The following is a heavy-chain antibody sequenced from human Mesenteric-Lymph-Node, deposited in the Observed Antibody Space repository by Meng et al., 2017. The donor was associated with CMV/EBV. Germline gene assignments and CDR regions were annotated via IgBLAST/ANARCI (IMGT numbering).Heavy chain of an antibody. J-gene: IGHJ4*02. CDR3: ERGPDLKWELLLMVTTHPYYFDY. V-gene: IGHV4-39*07. Sequence: GSLRLSCTVSGGSISSSSYYWGWIRQPPGKGLEWIGSIYYSGSTYYNPSLKSRVTISVDTSKNQFSLKLSSVTAADTAVYYCERGPDLKWELLLMVTTHPYYFDYWGQGTLVTVSS. CDR2: IYYSGST. D-gene: IGHD1-26*01. CDR1: GGSISSSSYY.